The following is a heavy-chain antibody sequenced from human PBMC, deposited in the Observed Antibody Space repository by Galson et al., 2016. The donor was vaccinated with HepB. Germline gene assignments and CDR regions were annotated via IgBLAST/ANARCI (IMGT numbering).Heavy chain of an antibody. V-gene: IGHV1-69*06. CDR3: ARGHMAARSWLDL. Sequence: SVKVSCKASGGTFSSYVITWVRQAPGQGLEWMGGIIPIFGTANYAQKFQGRVTITADKSTSAVYMDLSSLRSEDTAVYYCARGHMAARSWLDLWGQGTLVTVSS. CDR2: IIPIFGTA. D-gene: IGHD6-6*01. CDR1: GGTFSSYV. J-gene: IGHJ5*02.